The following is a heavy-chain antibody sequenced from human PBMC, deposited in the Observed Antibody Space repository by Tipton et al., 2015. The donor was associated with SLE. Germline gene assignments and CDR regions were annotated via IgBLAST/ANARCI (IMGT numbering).Heavy chain of an antibody. Sequence: SLRLSCVVSGFPFNFYGMSWVRQGPGKGVEWVSGINGNGGSTGYADSVKGRFTISRDNAKNSLYLQMNSLTAEDTAFYYCARLEGYTGRSRRGNSYYYYMDVWGKGTTVIVSS. CDR3: ARLEGYTGRSRRGNSYYYYMDV. J-gene: IGHJ6*03. CDR1: GFPFNFYG. CDR2: INGNGGST. D-gene: IGHD5-12*01. V-gene: IGHV3-20*04.